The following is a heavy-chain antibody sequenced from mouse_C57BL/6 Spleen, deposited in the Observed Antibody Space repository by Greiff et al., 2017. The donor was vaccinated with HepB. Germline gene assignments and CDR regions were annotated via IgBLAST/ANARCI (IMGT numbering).Heavy chain of an antibody. J-gene: IGHJ1*03. CDR3: ASSSYGYFDV. CDR1: GYSIPSGYY. V-gene: IGHV3-6*01. D-gene: IGHD1-1*01. CDR2: ISYDGRN. Sequence: EVKLLESGPGPVKPSQSLSLTCSVPGYSIPSGYYWNWIRQFPGNKLEWMGYISYDGRNNYNPSLKNRISITRDTSKNQFFLKLNSVTTEDTATYYCASSSYGYFDVWGTGTTVTVSS.